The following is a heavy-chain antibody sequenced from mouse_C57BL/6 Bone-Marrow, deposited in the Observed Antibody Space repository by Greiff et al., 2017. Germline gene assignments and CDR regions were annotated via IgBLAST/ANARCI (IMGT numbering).Heavy chain of an antibody. CDR3: TTYYYVFAY. Sequence: VQLQQSGAELVRPGASVKLSCTASGFNIKDDYMHWVKQRPEQGLEWIGWIDPENGDPEYASKFQGKATITADTSSNTAYLQLSSLTSEDTAVYYCTTYYYVFAYWGQGTLVTVSA. J-gene: IGHJ3*01. CDR2: IDPENGDP. D-gene: IGHD1-1*01. V-gene: IGHV14-4*01. CDR1: GFNIKDDY.